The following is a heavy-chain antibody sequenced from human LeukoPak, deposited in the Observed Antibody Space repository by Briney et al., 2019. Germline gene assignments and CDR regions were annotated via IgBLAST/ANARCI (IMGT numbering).Heavy chain of an antibody. D-gene: IGHD4-23*01. CDR1: GFTFSSYW. CDR3: VLGHYGGFFDY. J-gene: IGHJ4*02. CDR2: INSDGSST. Sequence: PGGSLRLSCAASGFTFSSYWIHWVRQAPGKGLVWVSRINSDGSSTAYADSVKGRFAISRDNSKNTLYLQMNSLRAEDTAVYYCVLGHYGGFFDYWGQGTLVTVSS. V-gene: IGHV3-74*01.